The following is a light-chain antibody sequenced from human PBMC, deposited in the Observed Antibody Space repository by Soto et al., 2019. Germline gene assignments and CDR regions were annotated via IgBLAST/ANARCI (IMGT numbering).Light chain of an antibody. J-gene: IGLJ3*02. CDR3: HSYDSSLSAVV. CDR2: SNN. Sequence: QSVLTQPPSVSGAPGQRVTISCTGTSSNIGAGYDVHWYQQLPGKAPTLLIYSNNDRPSGVPDRFSGSKSGTSASLAITGLQADDEADYYGHSYDSSLSAVVFGGGTKVTVL. CDR1: SSNIGAGYD. V-gene: IGLV1-40*01.